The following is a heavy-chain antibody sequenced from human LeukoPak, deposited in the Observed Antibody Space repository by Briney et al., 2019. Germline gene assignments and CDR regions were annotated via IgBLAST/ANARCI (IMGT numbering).Heavy chain of an antibody. CDR3: ATHTYCYGSGSLYYYYYGMDV. CDR2: IIYRGST. J-gene: IGHJ6*02. V-gene: IGHV4-34*12. Sequence: SESLSLTCAVYGGSATVYYWGWISHPPKSVRGWIGEIIYRGSTNTNPCLKSRVTISVDTSTNQFSLKLSSVTAADTAVYYCATHTYCYGSGSLYYYYYGMDVWGQGTTVTVSS. D-gene: IGHD3-10*01. CDR1: GGSATVYY.